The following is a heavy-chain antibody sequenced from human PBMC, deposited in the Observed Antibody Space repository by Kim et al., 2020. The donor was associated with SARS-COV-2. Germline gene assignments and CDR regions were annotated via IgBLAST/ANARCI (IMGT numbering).Heavy chain of an antibody. J-gene: IGHJ4*02. Sequence: SPYFQGQVTISADKSISTAYLQWSSLKASDTAMYYCASVNYYDSSGYFDYWGQGTLVTVSS. CDR3: ASVNYYDSSGYFDY. V-gene: IGHV5-51*01. D-gene: IGHD3-22*01.